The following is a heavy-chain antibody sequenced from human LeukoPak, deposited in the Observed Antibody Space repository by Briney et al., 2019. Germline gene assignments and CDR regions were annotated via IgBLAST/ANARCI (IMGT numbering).Heavy chain of an antibody. CDR3: ARAGVINESFDI. Sequence: SVTVSCKTSGGTFSIYTITWVRQAPGQGLEWMGGIIPIFGTTNYAQKFQGRVTITADESTSTAYTELSSLRSEDTAVYYCARAGVINESFDIWGQGTMVTVSS. D-gene: IGHD3-3*01. CDR2: IIPIFGTT. J-gene: IGHJ3*02. CDR1: GGTFSIYT. V-gene: IGHV1-69*13.